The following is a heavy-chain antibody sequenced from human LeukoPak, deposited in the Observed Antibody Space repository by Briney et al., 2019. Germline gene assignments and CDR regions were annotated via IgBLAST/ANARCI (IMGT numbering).Heavy chain of an antibody. CDR2: ISSSSSTI. V-gene: IGHV3-48*01. CDR1: GFTFSSYS. CDR3: AKGVGARMGGYFQH. Sequence: GGSLRLSCAASGFTFSSYSMNWVRQAPGKGLEWVSYISSSSSTIYYADSVKGRFTISRDNSKNTLYLQMNSLRAEDTAVYYCAKGVGARMGGYFQHWGQGTLVTVSS. D-gene: IGHD1-26*01. J-gene: IGHJ1*01.